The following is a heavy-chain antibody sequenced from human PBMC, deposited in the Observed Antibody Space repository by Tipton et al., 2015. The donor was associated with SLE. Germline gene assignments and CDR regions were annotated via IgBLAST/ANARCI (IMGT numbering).Heavy chain of an antibody. D-gene: IGHD1-26*01. Sequence: TLSLTCTVSGGSISSYYWSWIRQPAGKGLEGIGRIYTSGSTNYNPSLKSRVTMSVDTSKNQFSLKLSSVTAADTAVYYCARVGVGATTGYYYYYMDVWGKGTTVTVAS. CDR1: GGSISSYY. J-gene: IGHJ6*03. CDR3: ARVGVGATTGYYYYYMDV. V-gene: IGHV4-4*07. CDR2: IYTSGST.